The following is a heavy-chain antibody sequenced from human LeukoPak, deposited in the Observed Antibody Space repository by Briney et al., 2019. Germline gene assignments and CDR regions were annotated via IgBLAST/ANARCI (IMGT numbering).Heavy chain of an antibody. D-gene: IGHD4-17*01. V-gene: IGHV1-24*01. Sequence: RASVKVSCKVSGYTLTELSMHWVRQAPGKGLEWMGGIIPAFGPTNYAQRFQDRLTLTADVSASTAYMALSSLTSDETAVYYWAREGEPAMTSVRGQAFDIWGQGTMVIVSS. CDR2: IIPAFGPT. CDR1: GYTLTELS. J-gene: IGHJ3*02. CDR3: AREGEPAMTSVRGQAFDI.